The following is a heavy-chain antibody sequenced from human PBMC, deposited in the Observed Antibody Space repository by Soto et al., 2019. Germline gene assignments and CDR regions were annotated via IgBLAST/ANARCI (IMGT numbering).Heavy chain of an antibody. J-gene: IGHJ5*02. CDR2: INHSGST. Sequence: SETLSLTCAVYGGSFSGYYWSWIRQPPGKGLEWIGEINHSGSTNYNPSLKSRVTISVDTSKNQFSLKLGSVTAADTAVYYCARGGTTVTTVATPNWFDPWGQGTLVTVSS. V-gene: IGHV4-34*01. CDR3: ARGGTTVTTVATPNWFDP. D-gene: IGHD4-17*01. CDR1: GGSFSGYY.